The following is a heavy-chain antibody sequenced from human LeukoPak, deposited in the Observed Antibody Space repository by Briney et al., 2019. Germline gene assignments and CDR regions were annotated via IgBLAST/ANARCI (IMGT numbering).Heavy chain of an antibody. Sequence: GGSLRLSYEASRIAFSNSIMHWVRQAPGKGLEWVSAMSYDGFSKYYADSTKGRFTISRDEFKATVFLQMKSLRPEDTAVYYCAREGHTSGYCGDFDVWGQGTTVVVSS. CDR1: RIAFSNSI. CDR2: MSYDGFSK. D-gene: IGHD5-18*01. J-gene: IGHJ3*01. CDR3: AREGHTSGYCGDFDV. V-gene: IGHV3-30-3*01.